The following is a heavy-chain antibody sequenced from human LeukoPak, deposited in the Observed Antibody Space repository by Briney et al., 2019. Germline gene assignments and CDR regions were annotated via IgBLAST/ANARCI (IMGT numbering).Heavy chain of an antibody. J-gene: IGHJ5*02. CDR2: IYPGDSDT. CDR3: ARHAYYDILTGWSWFDP. V-gene: IGHV5-51*01. CDR1: GYSFTSYW. D-gene: IGHD3-9*01. Sequence: GESLKISCKGSGYSFTSYWIGWVRQMLGKGLEWMGIIYPGDSDTRYSPSFQGQVTISADKSISTAYLQWSSLKASDTAMYYCARHAYYDILTGWSWFDPWGQGTLVTVSS.